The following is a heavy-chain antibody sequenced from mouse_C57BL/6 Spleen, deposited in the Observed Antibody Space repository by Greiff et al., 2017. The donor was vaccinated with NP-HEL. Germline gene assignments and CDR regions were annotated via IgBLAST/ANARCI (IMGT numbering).Heavy chain of an antibody. D-gene: IGHD1-1*01. Sequence: QVQLQQSGPELVKPGASVKISCKASGYSFSSSWMNWVKQRPGKGLEWIGRIYPGDGDTNYNGKFKGKATLTADKSSSTAYMQLSSLTSEDSAVYFCARGGFYGSSYDYAMDYWGQGTSVTVSS. CDR1: GYSFSSSW. CDR2: IYPGDGDT. J-gene: IGHJ4*01. V-gene: IGHV1-82*01. CDR3: ARGGFYGSSYDYAMDY.